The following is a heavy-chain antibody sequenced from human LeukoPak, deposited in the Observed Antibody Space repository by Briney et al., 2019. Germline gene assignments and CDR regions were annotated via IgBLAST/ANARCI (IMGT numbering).Heavy chain of an antibody. CDR2: IYTSGST. V-gene: IGHV4-61*02. CDR3: ARDSGSSFVAEYFQH. Sequence: KPSETLSLTCTVSGGSISSGSYYWSWIRQPAGKGLEWIGRIYTSGSTNYNPSLKSRVTISVDTSRNQFSLKLSSVTAADTAVYYCARDSGSSFVAEYFQHWGQGTLVTVSS. D-gene: IGHD6-13*01. CDR1: GGSISSGSYY. J-gene: IGHJ1*01.